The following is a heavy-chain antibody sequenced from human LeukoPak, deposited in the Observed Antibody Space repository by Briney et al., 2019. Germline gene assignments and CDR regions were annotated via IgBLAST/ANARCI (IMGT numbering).Heavy chain of an antibody. CDR3: ARDRLGSRGASYFDY. Sequence: SETLSLNCTVSGSGGSISSYYWSWIRQPAGKGLEWIGRIYTSGSTNYNPSLKSRVTMSVDTSKNQFSLKLTSVTAADTAVYYCARDRLGSRGASYFDYWGQGTLVTASS. CDR1: GSGGSISSYY. D-gene: IGHD1-26*01. J-gene: IGHJ4*02. V-gene: IGHV4-4*07. CDR2: IYTSGST.